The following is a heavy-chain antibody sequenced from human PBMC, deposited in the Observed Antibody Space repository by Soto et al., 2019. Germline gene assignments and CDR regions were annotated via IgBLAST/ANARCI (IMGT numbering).Heavy chain of an antibody. CDR3: AILAYCGGDCFG. CDR1: GGTFSSYT. J-gene: IGHJ4*02. Sequence: QVQLVQSGAEVKKPGSSVKVSCKASGGTFSSYTISWVRQAPGQGLEWMGRIIPILGIANYAQKFQGRVPITADKSTSTAYMELSSLRSEDTAVYYCAILAYCGGDCFGWGQGTLVTVSS. CDR2: IIPILGIA. V-gene: IGHV1-69*02. D-gene: IGHD2-21*02.